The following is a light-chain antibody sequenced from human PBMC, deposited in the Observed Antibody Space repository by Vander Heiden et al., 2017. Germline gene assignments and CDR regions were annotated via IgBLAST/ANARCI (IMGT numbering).Light chain of an antibody. Sequence: QSALTQPAAVSGSPGQSITISCTGTSSDVGSYNLVSWYQQHPGKAPILMIYEGSKRPSGVSNRFSGSKSGNTASLTISGLQAEDEADYYCCSYAGSSTSVFGGGTKLTVL. J-gene: IGLJ2*01. CDR3: CSYAGSSTSV. CDR2: EGS. V-gene: IGLV2-23*01. CDR1: SSDVGSYNL.